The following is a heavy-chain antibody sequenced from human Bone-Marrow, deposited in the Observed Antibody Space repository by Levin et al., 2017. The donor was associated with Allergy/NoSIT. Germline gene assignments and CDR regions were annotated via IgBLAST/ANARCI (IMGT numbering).Heavy chain of an antibody. CDR3: AKWGWEWLVSSPYVVFFDY. Sequence: PGGSLRLSCAASGFTFSSYAMSWVRQAPGKGLEWVSAISGSGGSTYYADSVKGRFTISRDNSKNTLYLQMNSLRAEDTAVYYCAKWGWEWLVSSPYVVFFDYWGQGTLVTVSS. D-gene: IGHD6-19*01. CDR1: GFTFSSYA. V-gene: IGHV3-23*01. CDR2: ISGSGGST. J-gene: IGHJ4*02.